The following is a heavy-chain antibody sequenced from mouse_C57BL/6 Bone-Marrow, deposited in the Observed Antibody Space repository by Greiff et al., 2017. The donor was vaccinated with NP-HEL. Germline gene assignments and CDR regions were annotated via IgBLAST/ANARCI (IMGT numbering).Heavy chain of an antibody. J-gene: IGHJ4*01. Sequence: VQLQQSGAELVKPGASVKLSCTASGFNIKDYYMHWVKQRTEQGLEWIGRIDPEDGETKYAPTFQGKATITADTSSNTAYLQLSSLTSKDTAVEYCARMGNYDRGVYAMDYWGQGTSVTVSS. CDR3: ARMGNYDRGVYAMDY. CDR1: GFNIKDYY. V-gene: IGHV14-2*01. D-gene: IGHD2-4*01. CDR2: IDPEDGET.